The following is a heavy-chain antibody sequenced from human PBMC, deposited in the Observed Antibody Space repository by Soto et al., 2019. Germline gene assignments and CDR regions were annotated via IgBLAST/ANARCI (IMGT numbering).Heavy chain of an antibody. V-gene: IGHV1-18*01. Sequence: ASVXVSCKASGYTFTSYGISWVRQAPGQGLEWMGWISAYNGNTNYAQKLQGRVTMTTDTSTSTAYMELSSLRSEDTAVYYCARMVLWGNWLDPWGEGTLVTGSS. CDR2: ISAYNGNT. CDR3: ARMVLWGNWLDP. CDR1: GYTFTSYG. J-gene: IGHJ5*02. D-gene: IGHD2-8*01.